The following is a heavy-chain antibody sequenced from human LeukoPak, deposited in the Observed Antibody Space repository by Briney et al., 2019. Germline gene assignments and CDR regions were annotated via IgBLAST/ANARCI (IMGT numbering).Heavy chain of an antibody. CDR3: ARGRYYDFWSGYVRWFDP. Sequence: SETLSLTCTVSGGSISSSFYYWGWIRQPPGKALEWIGSLYYTGITYYNPSLKSRVNISVDTSKNQFSLKVSSVTAADSAMYYCARGRYYDFWSGYVRWFDPWGQGTLVTVSS. CDR2: LYYTGIT. D-gene: IGHD3-3*01. CDR1: GGSISSSFYY. J-gene: IGHJ5*02. V-gene: IGHV4-39*07.